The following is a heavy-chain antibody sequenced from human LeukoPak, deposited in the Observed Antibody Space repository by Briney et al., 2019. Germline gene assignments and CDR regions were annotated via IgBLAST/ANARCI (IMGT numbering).Heavy chain of an antibody. CDR3: ARVGSSWYYYYYMDV. CDR2: IYYSGST. J-gene: IGHJ6*03. D-gene: IGHD6-13*01. Sequence: PSETLSLTCTVSGGSISSYYWSWIRQPPGKGLEWIGYIYYSGSTNYNPSLKSRVTISVDTSKNQFSLKLSSVTAADTAVYYCARVGSSWYYYYYMDVWGKGTTVTVSS. CDR1: GGSISSYY. V-gene: IGHV4-59*01.